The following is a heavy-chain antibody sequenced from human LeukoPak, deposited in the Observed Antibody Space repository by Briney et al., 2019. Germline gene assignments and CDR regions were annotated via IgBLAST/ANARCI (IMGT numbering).Heavy chain of an antibody. CDR2: IIPIFGTA. Sequence: ASVRASCKASGGTFSSYAISWVRRAPGQGLEWMGGIIPIFGTANYAQKFQGRVTITTDESTSTAYMELSSLRSEDTAVYYCAGTNYYGSGSYSPNYYYYYYMDVWGKGTTVTVSS. V-gene: IGHV1-69*05. D-gene: IGHD3-10*01. CDR3: AGTNYYGSGSYSPNYYYYYYMDV. J-gene: IGHJ6*03. CDR1: GGTFSSYA.